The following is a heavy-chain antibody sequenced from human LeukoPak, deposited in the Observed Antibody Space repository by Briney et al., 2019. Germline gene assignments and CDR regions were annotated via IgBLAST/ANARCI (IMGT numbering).Heavy chain of an antibody. CDR3: ARLDYGDYYFDY. D-gene: IGHD4-17*01. CDR1: GGSFSDNY. CDR2: VNHSGST. Sequence: SETLSLTCAVYGGSFSDNYWNWIRQPPGKGLEWIGEVNHSGSTNYNPSLKSRVTISVDTSKNQFSLKLSSVTAADTAVYYCARLDYGDYYFDYWGQGTLVTVSS. J-gene: IGHJ4*02. V-gene: IGHV4-34*01.